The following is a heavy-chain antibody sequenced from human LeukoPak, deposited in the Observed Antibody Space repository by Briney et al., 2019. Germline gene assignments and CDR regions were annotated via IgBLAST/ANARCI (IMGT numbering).Heavy chain of an antibody. CDR2: ISSGSIYT. CDR3: ARGRYNSGY. CDR1: GFSFRGYY. Sequence: GGSLRLPCEASGFSFRGYYMSWIRQAPGRGLEWVSDISSGSIYTNYADSVKGRFTISRDDAKNSLYLQMNSLRAEDTAVYYCARGRYNSGYWGQGTLVTVSS. D-gene: IGHD5-18*01. V-gene: IGHV3-11*05. J-gene: IGHJ4*02.